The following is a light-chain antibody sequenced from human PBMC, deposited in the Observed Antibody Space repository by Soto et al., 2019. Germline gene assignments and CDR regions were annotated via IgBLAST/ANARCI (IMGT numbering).Light chain of an antibody. Sequence: QSALTQPRSVSGSPGQSVTISCTGTNSDIGGYNYVSWYQQHPGKAPKVMNYDVNRRPSGVPDRFSGSKSGNTASLTISGLQAEDEADYYCCSYAGRYNFWVFGGGTKLTVL. V-gene: IGLV2-11*01. CDR2: DVN. CDR1: NSDIGGYNY. CDR3: CSYAGRYNFWV. J-gene: IGLJ3*02.